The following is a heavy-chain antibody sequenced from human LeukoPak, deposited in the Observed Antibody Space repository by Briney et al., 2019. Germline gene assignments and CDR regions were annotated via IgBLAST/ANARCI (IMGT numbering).Heavy chain of an antibody. Sequence: SVKVSCKASGGTFSSYAISWVRQAPGQGLEWMGRIIPIFGIANYAQKFQGRVTITADKSTSTAYMELSSLRSEDTAVYYCARGSTPDYYDSSGYYRAGDAFDIWGQGTMVTVSS. CDR3: ARGSTPDYYDSSGYYRAGDAFDI. CDR2: IIPIFGIA. J-gene: IGHJ3*02. CDR1: GGTFSSYA. V-gene: IGHV1-69*04. D-gene: IGHD3-22*01.